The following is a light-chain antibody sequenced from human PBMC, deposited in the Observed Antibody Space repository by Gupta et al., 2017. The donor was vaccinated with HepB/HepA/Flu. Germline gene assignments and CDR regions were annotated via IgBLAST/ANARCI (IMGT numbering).Light chain of an antibody. V-gene: IGKV1-39*01. CDR3: QQSYDTLRS. J-gene: IGKJ2*01. CDR1: QSIRTY. Sequence: DIQMTQSPSSLSASVGDRVTITCRASQSIRTYLNWYQQKPGKAPKLLIYAASNLQSGVPSRFSGSGSGTDFTLTISSLQPEDFATYYCQQSYDTLRSFGQGTKLEIK. CDR2: AAS.